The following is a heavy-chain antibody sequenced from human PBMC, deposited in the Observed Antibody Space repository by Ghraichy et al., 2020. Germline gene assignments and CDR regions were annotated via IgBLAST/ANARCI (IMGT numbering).Heavy chain of an antibody. CDR3: ARVAVAGQLDY. CDR1: GGSISSGGYS. D-gene: IGHD6-19*01. Sequence: SQNLSLTCAVSGGSISSGGYSWSWIQQPPGKGLEWIGYIYHSGSTYYNPSLKSRVTISVDRSKNQFSLKLSSVTAADTAVYYCARVAVAGQLDYWGQGTLVTVSS. CDR2: IYHSGST. V-gene: IGHV4-30-2*01. J-gene: IGHJ4*02.